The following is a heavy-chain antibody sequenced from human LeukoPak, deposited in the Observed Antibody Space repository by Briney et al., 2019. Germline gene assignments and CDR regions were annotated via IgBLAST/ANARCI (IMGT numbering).Heavy chain of an antibody. CDR1: GGSISSYY. Sequence: SETLSLTCTVSGGSISSYYWSWIRQPPGKGLEWIGYIYYSGSTNYNPSLKRRVTISVDTSKNQFSLKLSSVTAADTAVYYCARDRGMATKNNWFDPWGQGTLVTVSS. CDR2: IYYSGST. CDR3: ARDRGMATKNNWFDP. V-gene: IGHV4-59*01. D-gene: IGHD5-24*01. J-gene: IGHJ5*02.